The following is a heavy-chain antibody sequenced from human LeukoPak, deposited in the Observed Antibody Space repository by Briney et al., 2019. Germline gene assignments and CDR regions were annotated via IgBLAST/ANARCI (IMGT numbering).Heavy chain of an antibody. J-gene: IGHJ6*02. CDR3: ARDQGNCSGGSCYSYYGMNV. V-gene: IGHV3-21*01. CDR2: ISSSSSYI. D-gene: IGHD2-15*01. Sequence: PGGSLRLSCAVSGFTFSSYRMNGVRQAPGKGLEWVSSISSSSSYIYYADSVKGRFTISRDNAKNSLYLQMNSLRAEDTAVYYCARDQGNCSGGSCYSYYGMNVWGQGTTVTVSS. CDR1: GFTFSSYR.